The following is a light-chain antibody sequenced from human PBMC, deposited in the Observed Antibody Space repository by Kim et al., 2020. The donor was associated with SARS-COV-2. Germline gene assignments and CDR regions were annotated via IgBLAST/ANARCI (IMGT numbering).Light chain of an antibody. V-gene: IGKV3-15*01. J-gene: IGKJ2*01. CDR1: QSVRNN. CDR3: QQYNKWPPYT. CDR2: GAS. Sequence: VSPGGSAFLSCRASQSVRNNLAWYQQKPGQAPRLLIYGASTRATGIPARFSGSGSGTEFTLTISSLQSEDFALYYCQQYNKWPPYTFGQGTKLEIK.